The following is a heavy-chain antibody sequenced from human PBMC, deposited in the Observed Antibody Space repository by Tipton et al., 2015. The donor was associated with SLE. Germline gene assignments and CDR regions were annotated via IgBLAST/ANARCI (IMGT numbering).Heavy chain of an antibody. CDR2: INHSGST. J-gene: IGHJ3*02. Sequence: TLSLTCAVYGGSFSGYYWSWIRQPPGKGLEWIGEINHSGSTNYNPSLKSRVTISVDTSKNQFSLKLSSVTAADTAVYYCARLLGEDAFDIWGQGTMVTVSS. V-gene: IGHV4-34*01. D-gene: IGHD3-10*01. CDR3: ARLLGEDAFDI. CDR1: GGSFSGYY.